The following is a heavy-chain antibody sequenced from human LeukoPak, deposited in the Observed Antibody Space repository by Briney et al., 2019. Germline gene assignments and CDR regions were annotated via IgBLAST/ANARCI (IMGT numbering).Heavy chain of an antibody. J-gene: IGHJ4*02. CDR2: INPNSGGT. Sequence: GASVKVSCKASGYTFTVYYTHWVRQAPGQGLEWMGWINPNSGGTNYAQKFQGWVTMTRDTSISTAYMELSRLRSDDTAVYYCARVGPDGDGPLLWDWGQGTLVTVSS. V-gene: IGHV1-2*04. CDR3: ARVGPDGDGPLLWD. CDR1: GYTFTVYY. D-gene: IGHD4-17*01.